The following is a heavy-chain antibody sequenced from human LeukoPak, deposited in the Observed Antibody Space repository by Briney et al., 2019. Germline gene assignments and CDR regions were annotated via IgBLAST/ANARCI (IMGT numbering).Heavy chain of an antibody. Sequence: GGSLRLSCAASGFTFDDYAMHWVRQAPGKGLEWVSDIIWNGGRTGYADSVKGRFTISRDNAKNSLYLQMYNLRPEDTALYYCAKGSGYSLGPFYYWGQGTLVTVSS. CDR1: GFTFDDYA. CDR3: AKGSGYSLGPFYY. CDR2: IIWNGGRT. D-gene: IGHD5-18*01. V-gene: IGHV3-9*01. J-gene: IGHJ4*02.